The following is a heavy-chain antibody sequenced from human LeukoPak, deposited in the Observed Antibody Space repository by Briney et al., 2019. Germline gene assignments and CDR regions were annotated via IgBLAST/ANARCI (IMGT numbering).Heavy chain of an antibody. CDR1: GGSISSSSYY. CDR3: ARGPYVLRFLEWLSTIATSGSYFDY. D-gene: IGHD3-3*01. CDR2: IYYSGST. V-gene: IGHV4-39*01. J-gene: IGHJ4*02. Sequence: PSETLSLTCTVSGGSISSSSYYWGWIRQPPGKGLEWIGSIYYSGSTYYNPSLKSRVTTSVDTSKNQFSLKLSSVTAADTAVYYCARGPYVLRFLEWLSTIATSGSYFDYWGQGTLVTVSS.